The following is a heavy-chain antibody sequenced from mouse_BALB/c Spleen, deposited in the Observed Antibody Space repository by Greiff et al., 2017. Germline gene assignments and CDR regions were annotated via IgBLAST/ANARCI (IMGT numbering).Heavy chain of an antibody. CDR1: GFTFSDYY. CDR3: ARGENYRFAY. V-gene: IGHV5-4*02. J-gene: IGHJ3*01. CDR2: ISDGGSYT. Sequence: EVKLVESGGGLVKPGGSLKLSCAASGFTFSDYYMYWVRQTPEKRLEWVATISDGGSYTYYPDSVKGRFTISRDNAKNNLYLQMSSLKSEDTAMYYCARGENYRFAYWGQGTLVTVSA. D-gene: IGHD2-12*01.